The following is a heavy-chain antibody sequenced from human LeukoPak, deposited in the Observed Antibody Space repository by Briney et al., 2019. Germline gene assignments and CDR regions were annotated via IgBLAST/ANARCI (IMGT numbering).Heavy chain of an antibody. V-gene: IGHV5-51*01. Sequence: GESLKLSCKGSGYSFTSYWIGWVRQMPGIGLEWMGIIYPSDSDTRYSPSFQGQVTISADKSITTAYLQWSSLKASDTAMYYCARRHPHNNDAFDIWGQGTMVTVSS. D-gene: IGHD1-14*01. CDR1: GYSFTSYW. J-gene: IGHJ3*02. CDR3: ARRHPHNNDAFDI. CDR2: IYPSDSDT.